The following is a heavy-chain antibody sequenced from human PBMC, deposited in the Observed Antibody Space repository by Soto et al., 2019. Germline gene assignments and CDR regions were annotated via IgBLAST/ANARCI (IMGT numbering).Heavy chain of an antibody. V-gene: IGHV3-21*01. CDR1: GFTFSSYS. CDR2: ISSSSSYR. Sequence: PGGSLRLSCAASGFTFSSYSMNWVRQAPGKGLEWVSSISSSSSYRYYADSVKGRFTISRDNAKNSLYLQMNSLRAEDTAVYYCARVRGSSWYHDGMDVCGQGTTVTVSS. CDR3: ARVRGSSWYHDGMDV. J-gene: IGHJ6*02. D-gene: IGHD6-13*01.